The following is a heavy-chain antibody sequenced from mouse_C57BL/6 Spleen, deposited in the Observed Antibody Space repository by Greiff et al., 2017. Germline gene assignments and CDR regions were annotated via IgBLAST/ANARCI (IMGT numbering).Heavy chain of an antibody. D-gene: IGHD1-1*01. CDR2: INPGSGGT. J-gene: IGHJ2*01. CDR3: ARSSLITTVVAGDY. CDR1: GYAFTNYL. V-gene: IGHV1-54*01. Sequence: QVQLQQSGAELVRPGTSVKVSCKASGYAFTNYLIEWVKQRPGQGLEWIGVINPGSGGTNYNGKFKGKATMTADKSSSTAYMQLSSLTSEDSAVYFCARSSLITTVVAGDYWGQGTTLTVSS.